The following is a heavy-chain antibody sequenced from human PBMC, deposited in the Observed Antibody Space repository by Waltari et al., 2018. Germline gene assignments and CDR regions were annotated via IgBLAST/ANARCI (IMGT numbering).Heavy chain of an antibody. D-gene: IGHD6-13*01. Sequence: QLQLQESGPGLVKPSETLSLTCTVSGGSISSSSYYWGWIRQPPGKGLEWIGSIYYSGSTYYTPSRKSRVTISVDTSKNQFSLKLSSVTAADTAVYYCAKDSSSWQGGLDYWGQGTLVTVSS. J-gene: IGHJ4*02. CDR3: AKDSSSWQGGLDY. V-gene: IGHV4-39*07. CDR2: IYYSGST. CDR1: GGSISSSSYY.